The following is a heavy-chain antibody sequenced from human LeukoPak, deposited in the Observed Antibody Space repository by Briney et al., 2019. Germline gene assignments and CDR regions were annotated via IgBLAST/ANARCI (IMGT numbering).Heavy chain of an antibody. CDR3: AREPGDCSDANCQTRYCFHGMDV. CDR2: MYSDGRT. J-gene: IGHJ6*02. Sequence: GGSLRLSCEVSGFSVTTNYMSWVRQAPGKGLEWVSVMYSDGRTYYGDSVKGRFTISRDDSKNTVYLQMNSLRVEDTAVYFCAREPGDCSDANCQTRYCFHGMDVWGPGTTVTVSS. V-gene: IGHV3-66*01. D-gene: IGHD2-15*01. CDR1: GFSVTTNY.